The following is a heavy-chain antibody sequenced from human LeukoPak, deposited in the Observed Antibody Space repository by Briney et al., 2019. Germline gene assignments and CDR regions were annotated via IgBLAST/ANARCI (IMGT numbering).Heavy chain of an antibody. V-gene: IGHV3-66*01. Sequence: PGGSLRLSCAASGFTFSSYAMSWVRQAPGKGLEWVSVIYSDGSTYYSEPVKGRFYISRDSSSNTLHLQMNSLRAEDTAVYYCAREARYYDILTGYHNYSGVDVWGQGTTVTVSS. D-gene: IGHD3-9*01. CDR3: AREARYYDILTGYHNYSGVDV. J-gene: IGHJ6*02. CDR2: IYSDGST. CDR1: GFTFSSYA.